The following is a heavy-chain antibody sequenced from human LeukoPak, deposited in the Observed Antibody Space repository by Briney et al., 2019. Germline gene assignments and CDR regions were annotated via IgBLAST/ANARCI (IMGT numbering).Heavy chain of an antibody. V-gene: IGHV4-61*02. Sequence: PSETLSLTCTVSGGSISSGSYYWSWIRQPAGKGLEWIGRIYTSGSTNYNPSLKSRVTISVDTSKNQFSLKLTSVTAADTAVYYCASFSYCGGDCPAYWGQGTLVTVSS. CDR2: IYTSGST. J-gene: IGHJ4*02. D-gene: IGHD2-21*01. CDR1: GGSISSGSYY. CDR3: ASFSYCGGDCPAY.